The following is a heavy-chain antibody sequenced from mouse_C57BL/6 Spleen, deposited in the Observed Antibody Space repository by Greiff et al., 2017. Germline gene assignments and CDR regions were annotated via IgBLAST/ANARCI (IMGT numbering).Heavy chain of an antibody. V-gene: IGHV3-6*01. CDR3: AREGYYGSSYVDYFDY. D-gene: IGHD1-1*01. CDR2: ISYDGSN. CDR1: GYSITSGYY. J-gene: IGHJ2*01. Sequence: DVQLQESGPGLVKPSQSLSLTCSVTGYSITSGYYWNWIRQFPGNKLEWMGYISYDGSNNYNPSLKNRISITRDTSKNQFFLKLNSVTTEDTATYYCAREGYYGSSYVDYFDYWGQGTTLTVSS.